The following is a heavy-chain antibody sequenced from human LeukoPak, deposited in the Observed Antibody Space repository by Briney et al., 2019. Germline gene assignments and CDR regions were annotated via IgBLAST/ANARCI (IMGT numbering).Heavy chain of an antibody. D-gene: IGHD6-19*01. J-gene: IGHJ6*02. V-gene: IGHV1-46*01. CDR1: GYTFTSYY. CDR3: ATVPREAVAAAGAYYYYGMDV. CDR2: INPSGGST. Sequence: ASVKVSCKASGYTFTSYYMHWVRQAPGQGLEWMGIINPSGGSTSYAQKFQGRVTMTEDTSTDTAYMELSSLRSEDTAVYYCATVPREAVAAAGAYYYYGMDVWGQGTTVTVSS.